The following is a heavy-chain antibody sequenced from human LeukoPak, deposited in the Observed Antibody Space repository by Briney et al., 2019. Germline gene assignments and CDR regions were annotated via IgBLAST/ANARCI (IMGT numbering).Heavy chain of an antibody. Sequence: PGGSLRLSCAASGFLFSSYQMNWVRQAPGKGLEWIAYISSGGGTIYYADSVKGRFTIPRDNTKNSVSLQMNSLSAEDTAVYYCATGAAGTRFLDSLEIWGQGTMVTVSS. V-gene: IGHV3-48*03. CDR1: GFLFSSYQ. CDR3: ATGAAGTRFLDSLEI. J-gene: IGHJ3*02. CDR2: ISSGGGTI. D-gene: IGHD1-1*01.